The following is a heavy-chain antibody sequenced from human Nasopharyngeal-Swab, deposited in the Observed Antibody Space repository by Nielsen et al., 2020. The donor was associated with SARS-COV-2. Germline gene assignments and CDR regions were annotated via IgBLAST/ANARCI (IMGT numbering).Heavy chain of an antibody. CDR2: IYPGETDT. D-gene: IGHD3-22*01. J-gene: IGHJ3*02. Sequence: GGSLRLSCKGSGSTFISYWFSWVRQMPGKGLEWMGLIYPGETDTSYIPSFQGQVTISNDKSINTAYLQWSSLKASDTAMYYCARTAIGGGYYRGEAFEIWGQGTMVTFSS. CDR1: GSTFISYW. V-gene: IGHV5-51*01. CDR3: ARTAIGGGYYRGEAFEI.